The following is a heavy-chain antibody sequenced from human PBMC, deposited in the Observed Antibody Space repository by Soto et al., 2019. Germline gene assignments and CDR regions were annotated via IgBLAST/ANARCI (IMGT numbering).Heavy chain of an antibody. CDR2: IYHSGST. CDR1: GGSISSSNW. Sequence: SETLSLTCAVSGGSISSSNWWSWVRQPPGKGLEWIGEIYHSGSTNYNPSLKSRVTISVDKSKNQFSLKLSSVTAADKAVYYCARIQGRSIAAAGPDYWGQGTLVTVSS. J-gene: IGHJ4*02. V-gene: IGHV4-4*02. CDR3: ARIQGRSIAAAGPDY. D-gene: IGHD6-13*01.